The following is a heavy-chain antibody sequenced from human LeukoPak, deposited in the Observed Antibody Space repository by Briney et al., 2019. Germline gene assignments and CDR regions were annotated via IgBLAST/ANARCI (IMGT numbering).Heavy chain of an antibody. V-gene: IGHV3-23*01. CDR1: GFTFSSYW. CDR3: AKVVTSSGWTFDY. J-gene: IGHJ4*02. D-gene: IGHD6-19*01. CDR2: ISGSGGST. Sequence: GGSLRLSCAASGFTFSSYWMSWVRQAPGKGLEWVSAISGSGGSTYYADSVKGRFTISRDNSKNTLYLQMNSLRAEDTAVYYCAKVVTSSGWTFDYWGQGTLVTVSS.